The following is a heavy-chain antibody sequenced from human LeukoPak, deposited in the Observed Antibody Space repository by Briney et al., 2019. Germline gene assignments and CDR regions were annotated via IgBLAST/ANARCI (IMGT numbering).Heavy chain of an antibody. CDR3: ARSYYDSSGYFGY. CDR1: GYSISSGYY. CDR2: IYHSGST. J-gene: IGHJ4*02. Sequence: SETLSLTCTVSGYSISSGYYWGWIRQPPGKGLEWIGSIYHSGSTYYNPSLMSRVTISVDTSKNQFSLKLSSVTAADTAVYYCARSYYDSSGYFGYWGQGTLVTVSS. D-gene: IGHD3-22*01. V-gene: IGHV4-38-2*02.